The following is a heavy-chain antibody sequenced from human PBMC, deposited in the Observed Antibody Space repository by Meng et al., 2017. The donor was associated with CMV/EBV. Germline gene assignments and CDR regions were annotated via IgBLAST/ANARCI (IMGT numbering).Heavy chain of an antibody. CDR3: ARVPITYYYGSGSYYFDY. CDR2: IYYSGST. J-gene: IGHJ4*02. Sequence: ARLQESGPRLVTPSQAQPLTCLVSGGSIRSGDYYWGWIRQPPGKGLEWIGYIYYSGSTYYNPSLKSRVTISVDTSKNQFSLTLSSVTAADTAVYYCARVPITYYYGSGSYYFDYWGQGTLVTVSS. D-gene: IGHD3-10*01. CDR1: GGSIRSGDYY. V-gene: IGHV4-30-4*08.